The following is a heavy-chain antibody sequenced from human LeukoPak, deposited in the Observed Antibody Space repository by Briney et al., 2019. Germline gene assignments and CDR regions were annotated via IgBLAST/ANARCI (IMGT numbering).Heavy chain of an antibody. Sequence: GASVKVSCKVSGYTLTELSMHWVRQAPGQGLEWMGIINPSGGSTSYAQKFQGRVTMTRDTSTSTVYMELSSLRSEDTAVYYCARDIPIVAVAPNYFFDYWGQGTLVTVSS. CDR3: ARDIPIVAVAPNYFFDY. CDR2: INPSGGST. V-gene: IGHV1-46*01. J-gene: IGHJ4*02. D-gene: IGHD6-19*01. CDR1: GYTLTELS.